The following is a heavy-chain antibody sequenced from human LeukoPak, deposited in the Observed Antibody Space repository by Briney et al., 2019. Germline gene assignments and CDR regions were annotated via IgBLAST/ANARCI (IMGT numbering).Heavy chain of an antibody. J-gene: IGHJ4*02. CDR2: MSYDGTNK. CDR1: GFTFSSYG. Sequence: PGRSLRLSCAASGFTFSSYGMNWVRQAPGKGLEWVAVMSYDGTNKFYADSVKGRFTISRDNSKNALYLQMNSLRVEDTAVYYCAIDPNWGTHSWGQGVLVTVSS. CDR3: AIDPNWGTHS. D-gene: IGHD7-27*01. V-gene: IGHV3-30*03.